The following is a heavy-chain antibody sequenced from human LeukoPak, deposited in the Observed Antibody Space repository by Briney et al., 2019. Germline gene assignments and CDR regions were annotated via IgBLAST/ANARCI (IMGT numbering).Heavy chain of an antibody. J-gene: IGHJ4*02. V-gene: IGHV3-66*01. CDR1: GFTVSSNH. D-gene: IGHD6-13*01. CDR3: ARAVTERSWQPIYYFDY. Sequence: GGSLRLSCAASGFTVSSNHMSWVRQAPGKGLGWASVIYSGGSTYYADSVKGRFTISRDNSKNTLYLQMNSLRAEDTAVYYCARAVTERSWQPIYYFDYWGQGTLVTVSS. CDR2: IYSGGST.